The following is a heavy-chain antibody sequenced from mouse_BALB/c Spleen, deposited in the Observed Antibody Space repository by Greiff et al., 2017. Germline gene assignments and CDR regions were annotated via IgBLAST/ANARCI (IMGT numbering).Heavy chain of an antibody. Sequence: QVQLKQSAAELARPGASVKMSCKASGYTFTSYTMHWVKQRPGQGLEWIGYINPSSGYTEYNQKFKDKTTLTADKSSSTAYMQLSSLTSEDSAVYYCARVWGNEYFDYWGQGTTLTVSS. D-gene: IGHD2-1*01. CDR3: ARVWGNEYFDY. J-gene: IGHJ2*01. CDR1: GYTFTSYT. V-gene: IGHV1-4*02. CDR2: INPSSGYT.